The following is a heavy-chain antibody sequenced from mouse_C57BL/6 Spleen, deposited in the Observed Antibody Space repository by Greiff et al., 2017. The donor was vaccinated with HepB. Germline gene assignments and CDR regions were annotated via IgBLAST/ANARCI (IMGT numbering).Heavy chain of an antibody. J-gene: IGHJ1*03. CDR2: IYPGSGST. D-gene: IGHD2-4*01. V-gene: IGHV1-55*01. Sequence: QVQLKQPGAELVKPGASVKMSCKASGYTFTSYWITWVKQRPGQGLEWIGDIYPGSGSTNYNEKFKSKATLTVDTSSSTAYMQLSSLTSEDSAVYYCGGYDYDYWYFDVWGTGTTVTVSS. CDR3: GGYDYDYWYFDV. CDR1: GYTFTSYW.